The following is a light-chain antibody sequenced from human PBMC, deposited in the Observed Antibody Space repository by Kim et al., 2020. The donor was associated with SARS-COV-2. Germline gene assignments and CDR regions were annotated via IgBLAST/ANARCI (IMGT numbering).Light chain of an antibody. J-gene: IGLJ3*02. CDR3: QVWDGDSDHPL. CDR1: NNGSKR. CDR2: YDS. Sequence: APGKTATSTWAENNNGSKRVHWYQQKPGRAPVLVIYYDSDRPSGISERFSGSSSGNTATLTISRVEAGDEADYYCQVWDGDSDHPLFGGGTQLTVL. V-gene: IGLV3-21*04.